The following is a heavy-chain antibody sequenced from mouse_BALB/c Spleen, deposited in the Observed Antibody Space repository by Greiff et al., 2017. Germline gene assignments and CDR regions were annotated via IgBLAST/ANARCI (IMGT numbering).Heavy chain of an antibody. CDR3: ARRVWLLRFDY. D-gene: IGHD2-3*01. CDR1: GYTFTSYW. J-gene: IGHJ2*01. CDR2: INPSTGYT. V-gene: IGHV1-7*01. Sequence: VKLQESGAELAKPGASVKMSCKASGYTFTSYWMHWVKQRPGQGLEWIGYINPSTGYTEYNQKFKDKATLTADKSSSTAYMQLSSLTSEDSAVYYCARRVWLLRFDYWGQGTTLTVAS.